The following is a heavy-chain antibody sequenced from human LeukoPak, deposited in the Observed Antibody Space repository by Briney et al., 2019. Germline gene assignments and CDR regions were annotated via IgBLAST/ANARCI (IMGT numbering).Heavy chain of an antibody. V-gene: IGHV3-30*18. CDR3: AKLAKYLYGAETFYFFEH. D-gene: IGHD3-10*01. CDR1: GFTFSSYG. J-gene: IGHJ4*02. Sequence: PGGPLRLSCAASGFTFSSYGMHWVLPAPGKGLEWVAVISYDGSNKYYAVSVKGRFTISRDNGKTSLYLQMNSLRDKDTAVYYCAKLAKYLYGAETFYFFEHWGQGTPVTASS. CDR2: ISYDGSNK.